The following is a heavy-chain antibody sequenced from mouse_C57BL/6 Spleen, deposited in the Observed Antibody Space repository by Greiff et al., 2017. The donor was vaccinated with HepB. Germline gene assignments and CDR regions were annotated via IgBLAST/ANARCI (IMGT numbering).Heavy chain of an antibody. J-gene: IGHJ4*01. D-gene: IGHD2-1*01. CDR1: GYTFTTYP. V-gene: IGHV1-47*01. Sequence: QVHVKQSGAELVKPGASVKMSCKASGYTFTTYPIEWMKQNHGKSLEWIGNFHPYNDDTKYNEKFKGKATLTVEKSSSTVYLELSRLTSDDSAVYYCARTFYYGNYGYAMDYWGQGTSVTVSS. CDR2: FHPYNDDT. CDR3: ARTFYYGNYGYAMDY.